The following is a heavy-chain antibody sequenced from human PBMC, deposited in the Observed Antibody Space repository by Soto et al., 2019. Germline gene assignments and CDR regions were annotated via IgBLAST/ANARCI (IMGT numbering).Heavy chain of an antibody. CDR3: ASRIGGFLAEPFDS. Sequence: GXSVKVSCKASVGTFSSYAISWVRQAPGQGLEWMGGIIPIFGTANYAQKFQGRVTITADESTSTAYMELSSLRSEDTAVYYCASRIGGFLAEPFDSWGQGTLVTVSS. CDR1: VGTFSSYA. D-gene: IGHD2-15*01. V-gene: IGHV1-69*13. J-gene: IGHJ4*02. CDR2: IIPIFGTA.